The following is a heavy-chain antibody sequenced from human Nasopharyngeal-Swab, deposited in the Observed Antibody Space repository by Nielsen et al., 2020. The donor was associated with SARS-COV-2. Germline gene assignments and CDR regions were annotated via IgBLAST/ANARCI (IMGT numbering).Heavy chain of an antibody. J-gene: IGHJ4*02. CDR2: ISGAGSST. V-gene: IGHV3-23*01. D-gene: IGHD2-21*01. CDR1: GFTFSSYA. CDR3: TTVGQRGMLGHFVVMQPFDY. Sequence: GVSLKISCVASGFTFSSYAMSWVRQAPGKGLNWVSAISGAGSSTYYADSVKGRFTISRDNSKNTLYLQMNSLKTEDTAVYYCTTVGQRGMLGHFVVMQPFDYWGQGTLVTVSS.